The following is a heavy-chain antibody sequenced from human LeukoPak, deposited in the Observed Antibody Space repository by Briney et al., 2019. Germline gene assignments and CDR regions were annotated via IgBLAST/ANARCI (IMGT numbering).Heavy chain of an antibody. V-gene: IGHV4-4*07. J-gene: IGHJ6*04. D-gene: IGHD3-10*01. CDR1: GGSISSNY. CDR2: IYTSGST. Sequence: SETLSVTCTVSGGSISSNYWSWVRQPAGQGLEWIGRIYTSGSTNYNPSLKRRVTMSVDTSKNQFSLTLSSVTAADTVVYYCAIATSLGGRDVWGKGTAVTVSS. CDR3: AIATSLGGRDV.